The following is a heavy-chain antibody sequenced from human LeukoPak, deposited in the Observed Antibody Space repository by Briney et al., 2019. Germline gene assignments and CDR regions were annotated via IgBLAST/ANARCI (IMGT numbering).Heavy chain of an antibody. CDR3: ARRGYSGFAASFFDS. CDR2: IYPGDSDT. J-gene: IGHJ4*02. CDR1: GYSFTSYW. D-gene: IGHD5-12*01. V-gene: IGHV5-51*01. Sequence: GESLKISCKGSGYSFTSYWIGWVRQMPGKGLEWMGIIYPGDSDTRYSPSFQGQVTISADKSISTAYLQWSSLKASDTAMYYCARRGYSGFAASFFDSWGQGTLVTVSS.